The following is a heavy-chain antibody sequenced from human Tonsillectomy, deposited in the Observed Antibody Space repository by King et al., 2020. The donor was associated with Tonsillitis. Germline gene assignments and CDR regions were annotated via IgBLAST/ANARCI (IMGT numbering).Heavy chain of an antibody. CDR2: IRSKAYGGTT. Sequence: VQLVESGGGLVQPGRSLRLSCTASGFTFGDYAMSWFRQAPGKGLEWVGFIRSKAYGGTTEYAASVKGRFTISRDDSKSIAYLQMNSLKTEDTAVYYCTRDRWLKLWLHEVIFYGMDVWGQGTTVTVSS. V-gene: IGHV3-49*03. D-gene: IGHD5-18*01. J-gene: IGHJ6*02. CDR1: GFTFGDYA. CDR3: TRDRWLKLWLHEVIFYGMDV.